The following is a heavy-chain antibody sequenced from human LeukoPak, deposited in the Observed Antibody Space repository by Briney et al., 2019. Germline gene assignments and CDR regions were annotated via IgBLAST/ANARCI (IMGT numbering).Heavy chain of an antibody. D-gene: IGHD3-22*01. CDR1: GFTFSSYR. CDR2: ISSSSNTK. CDR3: ARDSNDSSGYHGAFDI. J-gene: IGHJ3*02. V-gene: IGHV3-48*02. Sequence: GGSLRLSCAASGFTFSSYRMNWVRQAPGKGLEWVSHISSSSNTKYYADSVKGRFTISRDNAENSLYLQMNSLRDEDTAVYYCARDSNDSSGYHGAFDIWGQGAMVTVSS.